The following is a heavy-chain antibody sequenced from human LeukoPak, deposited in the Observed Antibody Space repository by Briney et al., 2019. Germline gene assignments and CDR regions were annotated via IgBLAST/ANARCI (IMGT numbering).Heavy chain of an antibody. CDR1: GGSITSSSYY. V-gene: IGHV4-39*07. CDR2: IYYSGST. J-gene: IGHJ4*02. CDR3: SRENGAFSPFGY. D-gene: IGHD2-8*01. Sequence: PSETLSLTCSVSGGSITSSSYYWGWIRQPPGKGLEWIGNIYYSGSTYYNPSLKSRVTMSVDKSKNQLSLNLTSVTAADTAVYYCSRENGAFSPFGYWGQGTLVTVLS.